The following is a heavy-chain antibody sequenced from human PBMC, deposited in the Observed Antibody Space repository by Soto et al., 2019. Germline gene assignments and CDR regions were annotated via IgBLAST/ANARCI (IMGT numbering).Heavy chain of an antibody. V-gene: IGHV4-31*03. CDR2: IYYSGST. J-gene: IGHJ6*03. CDR1: GGSISSGGYC. CDR3: AVLLGDYYYYMDV. D-gene: IGHD3-10*01. Sequence: PSETLSLTCTVSGGSISSGGYCWSWIRQHPGKGLEWIGYIYYSGSTYYNPSLKSRVTISVDTSKNQFSLKLSSVTAADTAVYYWAVLLGDYYYYMDVWGKGTTVNVSS.